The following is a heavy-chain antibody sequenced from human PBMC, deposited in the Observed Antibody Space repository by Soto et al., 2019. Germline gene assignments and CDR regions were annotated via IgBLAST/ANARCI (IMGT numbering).Heavy chain of an antibody. CDR3: SFEYSSGWSSGSHYYGMDV. J-gene: IGHJ6*02. V-gene: IGHV1-69*06. CDR1: GGTFSSYA. D-gene: IGHD6-19*01. Sequence: ASVKVSCKASGGTFSSYAISWVRQAPGQGLEWMGGIIPIFGTANYAQKFQGRVTITADKSTSTAYMELSSLRSEDTAVYYCSFEYSSGWSSGSHYYGMDVWGQGTTVTVSS. CDR2: IIPIFGTA.